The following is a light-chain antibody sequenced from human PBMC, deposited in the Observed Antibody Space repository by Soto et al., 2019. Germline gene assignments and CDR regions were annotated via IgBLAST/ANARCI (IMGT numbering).Light chain of an antibody. CDR3: SSYTSSRIYV. CDR2: AVS. Sequence: QSALTQPASVPGSPGQSITISCTGTSSDVGGYKYASWYQQHPGKAPKLMIYAVSNRPSGVSNRFSGSKSGNTASLTISGLQAEDEADYYCSSYTSSRIYVFGAGTKVTVL. J-gene: IGLJ1*01. CDR1: SSDVGGYKY. V-gene: IGLV2-14*01.